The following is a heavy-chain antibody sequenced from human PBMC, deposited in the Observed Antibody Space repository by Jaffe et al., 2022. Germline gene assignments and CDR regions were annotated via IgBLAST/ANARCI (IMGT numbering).Heavy chain of an antibody. J-gene: IGHJ3*02. CDR1: GYTFTGYY. Sequence: QVQLVQSGAEVKKPGASVKVSCKASGYTFTGYYMHWVRQAPGQGLEWMGRINPNSGGTNYAQKFQGRVTMTRDTSISTAYMELSRLRSDDTAVYYCARDRGERITMVTNAFDIWGQGTMVTVSS. CDR3: ARDRGERITMVTNAFDI. CDR2: INPNSGGT. D-gene: IGHD3-10*01. V-gene: IGHV1-2*06.